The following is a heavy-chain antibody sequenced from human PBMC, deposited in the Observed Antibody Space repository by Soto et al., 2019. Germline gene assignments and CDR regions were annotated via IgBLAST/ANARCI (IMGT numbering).Heavy chain of an antibody. J-gene: IGHJ6*02. CDR2: IWSDGNKE. Sequence: QVQLVESGGGVVQPGRSLRLSCVGSGFPFWHYGMHWVRQAPGKGLEWVAVIWSDGNKESYADSVKGRFAISRDNSKDTLYHEMDSLRVEGPAVYFCERARNGGWFHMDVWGQGTTVSVSS. D-gene: IGHD6-19*01. CDR1: GFPFWHYG. V-gene: IGHV3-33*01. CDR3: ERARNGGWFHMDV.